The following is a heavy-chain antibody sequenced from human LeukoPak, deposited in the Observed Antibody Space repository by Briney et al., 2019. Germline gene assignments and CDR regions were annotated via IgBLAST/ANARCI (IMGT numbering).Heavy chain of an antibody. J-gene: IGHJ5*02. CDR2: INHSGST. CDR3: ARVRSGWYSSAGWFDP. V-gene: IGHV4-34*01. Sequence: SETLSLTCAVYGGSSSGYYWSWIRQPPGKGLEWIGEINHSGSTNYNPSLKSRVTISVDTSKNQFSLKLSSVAAADTAVYYCARVRSGWYSSAGWFDPWGQGTLVTVSS. D-gene: IGHD6-19*01. CDR1: GGSSSGYY.